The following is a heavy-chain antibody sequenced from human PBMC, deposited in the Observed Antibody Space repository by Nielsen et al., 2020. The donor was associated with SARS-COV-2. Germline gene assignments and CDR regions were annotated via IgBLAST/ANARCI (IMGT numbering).Heavy chain of an antibody. CDR2: IWYDGSNK. Sequence: GKSLKISCAASGFTFSSYGMHWVRQAPGKGLEWVAVIWYDGSNKYYADSVKGRFTISRDNSKNTLYLQMNSLRAEDTAVYYCARDTWYYGMDVWGQGTTVTVSS. V-gene: IGHV3-33*01. CDR3: ARDTWYYGMDV. J-gene: IGHJ6*02. CDR1: GFTFSSYG. D-gene: IGHD3-16*01.